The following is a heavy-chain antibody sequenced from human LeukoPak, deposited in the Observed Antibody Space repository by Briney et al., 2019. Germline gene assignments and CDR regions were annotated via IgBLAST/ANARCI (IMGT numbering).Heavy chain of an antibody. D-gene: IGHD3-9*01. J-gene: IGHJ5*02. CDR3: ARQNHDIGTNWFYP. V-gene: IGHV4-39*01. CDR1: GDSIRSVHYY. Sequence: SETLSLTCSVSGDSIRSVHYYWGWIRQPPGRGLEWIGSIYDTGSTYYNPSLKSRVTTFVDTSKNQFSLRLTSVTAADTAMYYCARQNHDIGTNWFYPWGQGTLVTVSS. CDR2: IYDTGST.